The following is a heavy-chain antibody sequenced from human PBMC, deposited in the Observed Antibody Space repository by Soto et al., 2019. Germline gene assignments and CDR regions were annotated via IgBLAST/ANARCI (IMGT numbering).Heavy chain of an antibody. V-gene: IGHV4-39*07. CDR1: GGSISSSSYY. CDR2: IYYRGST. J-gene: IGHJ4*02. CDR3: ARGVITFGGVIAPLFDY. D-gene: IGHD3-16*02. Sequence: SETLSLTCTVSGGSISSSSYYWDWIRQPPGKGLEWIGSIYYRGSTYYNPSLQSRVTISVDTSKNQFSLKLSSVTAADTAVYYCARGVITFGGVIAPLFDYWGQGTLVTVS.